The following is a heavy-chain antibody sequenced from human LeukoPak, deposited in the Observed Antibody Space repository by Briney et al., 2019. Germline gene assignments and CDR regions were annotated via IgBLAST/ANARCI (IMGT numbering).Heavy chain of an antibody. D-gene: IGHD3-3*01. CDR1: GGSFSGYY. CDR3: AREPRYDFWSGYYGY. CDR2: INHSGST. J-gene: IGHJ4*02. Sequence: PSETLSLTCAVYGGSFSGYYWSSIRQPPGKGLEWIEEINHSGSTNYNPSLKSRVTISVDTSKNQFSLKLSSVTAADTAVYYCAREPRYDFWSGYYGYWGQGTLVTVSS. V-gene: IGHV4-34*01.